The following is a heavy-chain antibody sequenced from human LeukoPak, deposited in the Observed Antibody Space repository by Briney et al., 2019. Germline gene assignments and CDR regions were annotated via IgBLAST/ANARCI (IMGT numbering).Heavy chain of an antibody. CDR3: ARDSFLYSSSWFVFWGAFDI. V-gene: IGHV3-33*01. J-gene: IGHJ3*02. CDR2: IWYDGSNK. Sequence: GGSLRLSCAASGFTFSSYGMHWARQAPGKGLEWVAVIWYDGSNKYYADSVKGRFTISRDNSKNTLYLQMNSLRAEDTAVYYCARDSFLYSSSWFVFWGAFDIWGQGTMVTVSS. D-gene: IGHD6-13*01. CDR1: GFTFSSYG.